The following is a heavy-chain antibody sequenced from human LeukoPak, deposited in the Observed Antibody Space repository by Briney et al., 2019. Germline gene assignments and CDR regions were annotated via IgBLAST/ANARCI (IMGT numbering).Heavy chain of an antibody. D-gene: IGHD3-22*01. J-gene: IGHJ4*02. CDR3: ARPDSSGYSDY. Sequence: ASVKVSCKASGYTFTSYAMHWVRQAPGQRLEWMGWINAGNGNTKYSQKFQGRVTITRDTSTSTAYMELRSLRSDDTAVYYCARPDSSGYSDYWGQGTLVTVSS. CDR2: INAGNGNT. CDR1: GYTFTSYA. V-gene: IGHV1-3*01.